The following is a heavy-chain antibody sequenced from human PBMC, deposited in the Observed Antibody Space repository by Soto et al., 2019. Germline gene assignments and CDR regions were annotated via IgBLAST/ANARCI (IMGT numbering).Heavy chain of an antibody. Sequence: EVQLLESGGGLVQPGGSLRLSSAASGFTFSSYAMSWVRQAPGKGLGWVSAISGSGGSTYYADSVKGRFTISRDNSKNTLYLQMNSLRAEDTAVYYCAKPLYYDILTGYYQPCAYWGQGTLVTVSS. J-gene: IGHJ4*02. CDR2: ISGSGGST. CDR1: GFTFSSYA. D-gene: IGHD3-9*01. V-gene: IGHV3-23*01. CDR3: AKPLYYDILTGYYQPCAY.